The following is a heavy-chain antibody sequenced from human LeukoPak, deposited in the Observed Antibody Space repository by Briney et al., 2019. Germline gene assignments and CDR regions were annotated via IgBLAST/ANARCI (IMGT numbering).Heavy chain of an antibody. CDR2: ISGRSNAI. Sequence: GGSLRLSCAASGFSFSDHYMSWIRQAPGRGLEWVSYISGRSNAIYYADSVRGRFTISRDNAKNSLYLQMNSLRAEDTAVYYCATSLSNLAYFDYWGQGALVTVSS. J-gene: IGHJ4*02. V-gene: IGHV3-11*04. CDR1: GFSFSDHY. CDR3: ATSLSNLAYFDY. D-gene: IGHD2/OR15-2a*01.